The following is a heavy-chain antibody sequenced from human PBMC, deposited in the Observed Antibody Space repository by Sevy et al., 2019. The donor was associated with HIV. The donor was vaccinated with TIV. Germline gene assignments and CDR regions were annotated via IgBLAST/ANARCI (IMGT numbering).Heavy chain of an antibody. J-gene: IGHJ6*02. Sequence: ATVKVSCKASGGTFSSYAISWVRQAPGQGLEWMGGIIPIFRTANYAQKFQGRVTITADESTITAYMELSSLRSEDTAVYYCARDHKRREISYGMDVWGQGTTVTVSS. V-gene: IGHV1-69*13. D-gene: IGHD3-16*02. CDR2: IIPIFRTA. CDR3: ARDHKRREISYGMDV. CDR1: GGTFSSYA.